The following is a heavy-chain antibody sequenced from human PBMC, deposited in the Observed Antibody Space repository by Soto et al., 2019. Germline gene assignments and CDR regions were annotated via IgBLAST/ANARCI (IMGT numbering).Heavy chain of an antibody. Sequence: EAQLVESGGGLVEPGGSLRVSCAASGFSFSDAWMIWVRQAPGKGLEWVGRIKSKAHGETADYAAPVKGRFTISRDDSKNTVYLQMNSLNIEDTAVYYCTTGVDGYNPFDYWGQGARVTVSS. J-gene: IGHJ4*02. CDR2: IKSKAHGETA. V-gene: IGHV3-15*07. D-gene: IGHD5-12*01. CDR1: GFSFSDAW. CDR3: TTGVDGYNPFDY.